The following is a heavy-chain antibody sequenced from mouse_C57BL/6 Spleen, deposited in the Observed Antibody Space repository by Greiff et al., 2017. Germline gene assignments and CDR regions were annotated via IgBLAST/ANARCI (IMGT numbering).Heavy chain of an antibody. CDR2: INPNYGTT. CDR3: AGSETWANYAMEY. J-gene: IGHJ4*01. Sequence: EVKLQESGPELVKPGASVKISCKASGYSFTDYNMTWVKQSNGKSLEWIGVINPNYGTTSYNQKFKGKATLTVDKSSSTAYMQRNSLTSEDTSVCYSAGSETWANYAMEYWGQGTSVTVSS. CDR1: GYSFTDYN. V-gene: IGHV1-39*01.